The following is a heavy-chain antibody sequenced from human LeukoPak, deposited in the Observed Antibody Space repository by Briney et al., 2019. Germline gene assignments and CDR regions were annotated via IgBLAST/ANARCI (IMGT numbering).Heavy chain of an antibody. CDR2: IYTSGST. J-gene: IGHJ4*02. D-gene: IGHD6-19*01. CDR3: AREGEAVAGFDY. Sequence: SETLSLTCTVSGGSISSGSYYWSWIRQPAGKGLEWIGRIYTSGSTNYNPSLKSRVTISVDTSKNQFSLKLSSVTAADTAVYYCAREGEAVAGFDYWGQGTLVTVSS. V-gene: IGHV4-61*02. CDR1: GGSISSGSYY.